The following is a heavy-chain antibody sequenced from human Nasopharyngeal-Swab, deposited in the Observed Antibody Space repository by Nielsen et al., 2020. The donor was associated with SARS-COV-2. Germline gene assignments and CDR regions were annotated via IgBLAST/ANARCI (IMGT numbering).Heavy chain of an antibody. V-gene: IGHV3-64*01. J-gene: IGHJ2*01. D-gene: IGHD4-17*01. CDR2: ISSNGGST. CDR1: GFTFSSYA. CDR3: AKDPGDYGAPYWYFDL. Sequence: GESLKISCAASGFTFSSYAMHWVRQAPGKGLEYVSAISSNGGSTYYANSVKGRFTISRDNSKNTLYLQMNSLRAEDTAVYYCAKDPGDYGAPYWYFDLWGRGTLVTVSS.